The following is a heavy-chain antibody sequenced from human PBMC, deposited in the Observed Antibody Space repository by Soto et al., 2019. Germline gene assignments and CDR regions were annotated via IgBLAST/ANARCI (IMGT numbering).Heavy chain of an antibody. CDR1: GDSVSSDSAA. J-gene: IGHJ6*02. CDR2: TYYRSKWDS. Sequence: SQTLSLPCAISGDSVSSDSAAWNWIRQSPSRGLEWLGRTYYRSKWDSDYAMSVESRITIAPDTSKNHFSLHLNSVTPEDTAVYYCARERDTAMLNSMDVCGQGTTVTVSS. D-gene: IGHD5-18*01. CDR3: ARERDTAMLNSMDV. V-gene: IGHV6-1*01.